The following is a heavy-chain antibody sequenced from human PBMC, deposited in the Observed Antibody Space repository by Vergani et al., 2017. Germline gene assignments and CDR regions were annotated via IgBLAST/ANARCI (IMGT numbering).Heavy chain of an antibody. Sequence: QVQLVQSGAEVKKPGSSVKVSCKASGGTFSSYAISWVRQAPGQGLEWMGGIIPIFGTANYAQTFQGRVTITADESTSTAYMELSSLRSEDTAVYYCAREGRRVIAIHEWYFDLWGRGTLVTVSS. D-gene: IGHD2-21*01. J-gene: IGHJ2*01. CDR3: AREGRRVIAIHEWYFDL. V-gene: IGHV1-69*01. CDR1: GGTFSSYA. CDR2: IIPIFGTA.